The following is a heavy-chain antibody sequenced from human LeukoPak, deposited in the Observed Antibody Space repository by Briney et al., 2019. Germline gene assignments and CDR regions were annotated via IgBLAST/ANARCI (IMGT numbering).Heavy chain of an antibody. CDR3: ARHMSGSGSYYKTFDY. D-gene: IGHD3-10*01. Sequence: GESLKISCKGSGYSFTSYWIGWVRQMPGKGLEWMGIIYPGDSDTRYSPSFQGHVTISADKSISTAYLQWSSLKASDTAMYYCARHMSGSGSYYKTFDYWGQGTLVTVSS. CDR1: GYSFTSYW. CDR2: IYPGDSDT. J-gene: IGHJ4*02. V-gene: IGHV5-51*01.